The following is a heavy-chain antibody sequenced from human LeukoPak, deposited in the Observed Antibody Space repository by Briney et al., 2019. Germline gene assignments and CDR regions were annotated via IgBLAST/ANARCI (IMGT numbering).Heavy chain of an antibody. Sequence: PSETLSLTCTVSGDSISSYYWSWIRQPPGEGLQWIGYIFYSGSTNYNASLRSRVAISVDTSKNQFSLRLTSVTAADTAVYYCAGRSARYFDHWGQGALVPVSS. D-gene: IGHD1-26*01. CDR3: AGRSARYFDH. CDR1: GDSISSYY. V-gene: IGHV4-59*01. J-gene: IGHJ4*02. CDR2: IFYSGST.